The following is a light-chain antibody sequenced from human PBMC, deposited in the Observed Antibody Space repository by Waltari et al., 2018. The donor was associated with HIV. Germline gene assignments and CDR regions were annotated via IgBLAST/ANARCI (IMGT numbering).Light chain of an antibody. CDR3: SSYAGSKNRVV. CDR2: DVY. J-gene: IGLJ2*01. Sequence: QSALTQSPSASGSPGQAVTISCTGTSSDVGAYEYVSWYRQHPGKAPKLMIYDVYKRPSGVPVRFSGSKSGNTASLTVSGLQAEDEATYYCSSYAGSKNRVVFGGGTFLTVL. V-gene: IGLV2-8*01. CDR1: SSDVGAYEY.